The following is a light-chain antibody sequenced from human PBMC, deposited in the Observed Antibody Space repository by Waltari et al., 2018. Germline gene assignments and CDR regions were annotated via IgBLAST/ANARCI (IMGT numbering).Light chain of an antibody. V-gene: IGLV1-44*01. CDR1: SSNIGSNT. CDR3: AAWDDSLNAVV. J-gene: IGLJ3*02. Sequence: QSVVTQPPSASGTPGQWVTISCSGSSSNIGSNTVNWYQQLPGTAPKLLVYSDNQRPSGVPDRVSGSKSGTSASLAISGLQSEDEAGYYCAAWDDSLNAVVFGGGTKLTVL. CDR2: SDN.